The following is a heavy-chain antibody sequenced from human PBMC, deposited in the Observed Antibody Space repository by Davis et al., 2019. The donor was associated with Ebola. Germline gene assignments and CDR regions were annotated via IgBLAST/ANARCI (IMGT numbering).Heavy chain of an antibody. CDR3: TRGRRIAVAGTDY. V-gene: IGHV1-8*01. Sequence: AASVKVSCKASGYTFTSYDINWVRQATGQGLEWMGWMNPNSGNTGYAQKFQGRVTMTRNTSISTAYMELSSLRSEDTAVYYCTRGRRIAVAGTDYWGQGTLVTVSS. J-gene: IGHJ4*02. CDR2: MNPNSGNT. CDR1: GYTFTSYD. D-gene: IGHD6-19*01.